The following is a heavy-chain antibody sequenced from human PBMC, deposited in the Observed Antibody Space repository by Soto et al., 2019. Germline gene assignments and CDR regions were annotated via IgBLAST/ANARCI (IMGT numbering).Heavy chain of an antibody. CDR1: GYTFTSYA. V-gene: IGHV1-3*01. CDR2: INAGNGNT. D-gene: IGHD2-2*02. Sequence: ASVKVSCKASGYTFTSYAMHWERQAPGQRLEWMGWINAGNGNTKYSQKFQGRVTITRDTSASTAYMELSSLRSEDTAVYYCARAVVPAAILSPWGQGTLVTVSS. J-gene: IGHJ5*02. CDR3: ARAVVPAAILSP.